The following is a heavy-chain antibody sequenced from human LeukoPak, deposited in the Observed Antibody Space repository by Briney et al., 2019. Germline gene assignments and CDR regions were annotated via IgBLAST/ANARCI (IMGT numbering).Heavy chain of an antibody. CDR2: ISSSSSYI. D-gene: IGHD2-8*01. Sequence: PGGSLRLSCAASGFTFTNYAMSWVRQAPGKGLEWVSSISSSSSYIYYADSVKGRFTISRDNAKNSLYLQMNSLRAEDTAVYYCAREWSRFTPPDYWGQGTLVTVSS. J-gene: IGHJ4*02. CDR3: AREWSRFTPPDY. CDR1: GFTFTNYA. V-gene: IGHV3-21*01.